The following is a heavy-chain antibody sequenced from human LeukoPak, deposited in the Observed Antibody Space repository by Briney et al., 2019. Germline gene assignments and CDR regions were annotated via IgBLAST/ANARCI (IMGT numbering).Heavy chain of an antibody. Sequence: SGTLSLTCTVSGGSISSYYWSWIRQPPGKGLEWIGYIYYSGSTNYNPSLKSRVTISVDTSKNQFSLKLSSVTAADTAVYYCASQPGSSNIFDYWGQGTLVTVSS. J-gene: IGHJ4*02. D-gene: IGHD1-14*01. CDR3: ASQPGSSNIFDY. CDR2: IYYSGST. CDR1: GGSISSYY. V-gene: IGHV4-59*01.